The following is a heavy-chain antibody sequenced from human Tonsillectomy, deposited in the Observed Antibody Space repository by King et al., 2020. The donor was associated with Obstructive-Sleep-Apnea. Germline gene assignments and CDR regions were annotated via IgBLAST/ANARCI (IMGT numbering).Heavy chain of an antibody. V-gene: IGHV3-30*02. CDR1: GFTFSTYS. J-gene: IGHJ4*02. D-gene: IGHD2-2*01. Sequence: VQLVESGGGVVQPGGSLTLACAASGFTFSTYSMHWVRQAPGKGLEWVEFIRYDETDKYYADSVKGRFTISRDNSQNTLYLQMNNLRVEDTALYYCARDRQGYQVSEYWGQGTLVTVSS. CDR3: ARDRQGYQVSEY. CDR2: IRYDETDK.